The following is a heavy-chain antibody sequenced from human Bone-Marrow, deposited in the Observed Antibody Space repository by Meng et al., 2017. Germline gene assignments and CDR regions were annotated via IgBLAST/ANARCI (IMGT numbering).Heavy chain of an antibody. J-gene: IGHJ4*02. V-gene: IGHV3-15*01. CDR1: GLSFTDAW. D-gene: IGHD6-13*01. CDR2: IKRNSDGGTI. CDR3: ATGAAAADH. Sequence: EGEVGGVWGGLVKPGGSLRLSCVASGLSFTDAWMSWVCQAPGKGLEWVGRIKRNSDGGTIDYAAPVKGRFTISRDDSKNTLYLQMDSLITEDTAVYFCATGAAAADHWGQGTLVTVSS.